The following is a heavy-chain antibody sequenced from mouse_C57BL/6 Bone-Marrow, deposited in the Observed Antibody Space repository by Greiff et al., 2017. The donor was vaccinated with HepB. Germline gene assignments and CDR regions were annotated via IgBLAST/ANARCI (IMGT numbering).Heavy chain of an antibody. J-gene: IGHJ2*01. CDR3: IIYYDYGHYFDY. V-gene: IGHV1-55*01. D-gene: IGHD2-4*01. CDR1: GYTFTSYW. CDR2: IYPGSGST. Sequence: QVQLQQPGAELVKPGASVKMSCKASGYTFTSYWITWVKQRPGQGLEWIGDIYPGSGSTNYNEKFKSKATLTVDTSSSTAYMQRSSLTSEDSAVYYCIIYYDYGHYFDYWGQGTTLTVSS.